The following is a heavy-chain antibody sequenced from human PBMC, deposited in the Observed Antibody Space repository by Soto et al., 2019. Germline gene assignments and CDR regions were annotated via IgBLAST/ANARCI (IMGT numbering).Heavy chain of an antibody. V-gene: IGHV3-30*18. Sequence: GGSLRLSCAASGFTFSSYGMHWVRQAPGKGLEWVAVISYDGSNKYYADSVKGRFTISRDNSKNTLYLQMNSLRAEDTAVYYCAKDFGSGHRVVSGYWGQGTLVTVSS. D-gene: IGHD6-19*01. CDR2: ISYDGSNK. CDR1: GFTFSSYG. CDR3: AKDFGSGHRVVSGY. J-gene: IGHJ4*02.